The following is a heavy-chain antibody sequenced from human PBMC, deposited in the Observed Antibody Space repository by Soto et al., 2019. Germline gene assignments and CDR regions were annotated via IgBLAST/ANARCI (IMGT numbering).Heavy chain of an antibody. CDR2: TYYRSKWYN. J-gene: IGHJ6*02. CDR1: GDSVSSNTAA. CDR3: ARVSSASNYRKPDYYYYGMDV. D-gene: IGHD3-22*01. V-gene: IGHV6-1*01. Sequence: SQTLSLTCAISGDSVSSNTAAWNWIRQSPSRGLEWLGGTYYRSKWYNDYAVYVKSRITINPDTSKNHFSLQLNSVTPEDTAVSLRARVSSASNYRKPDYYYYGMDVSGLGTTVTVSS.